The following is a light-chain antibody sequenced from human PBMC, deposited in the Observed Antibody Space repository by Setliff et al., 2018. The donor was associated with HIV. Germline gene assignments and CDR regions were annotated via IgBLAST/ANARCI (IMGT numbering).Light chain of an antibody. CDR3: SSYTSSGTVL. Sequence: QSVLAQPASVSGSPGQSITISCTGTSSDVGGYNYVSWYQQHPGKAPKVMVYDVSNRPSGVTNRFSGSKSGNTASLTISGLQAEDGADYYCSSYTSSGTVLFGGGTK. V-gene: IGLV2-14*03. J-gene: IGLJ2*01. CDR1: SSDVGGYNY. CDR2: DVS.